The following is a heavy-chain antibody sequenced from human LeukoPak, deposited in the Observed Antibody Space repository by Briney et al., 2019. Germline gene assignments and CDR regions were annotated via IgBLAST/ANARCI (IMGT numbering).Heavy chain of an antibody. CDR1: GFTFGTYG. D-gene: IGHD3-22*01. CDR2: ISSSSGSI. V-gene: IGHV3-48*04. Sequence: PGGSLRLSCAASGFTFGTYGMNWVRQVPGKGLEWVSYISSSSGSIYYTDSVKGRFTISRDNAKNSLYLQMNSLRAEDTALYYCARDGDYDSSGLYYFDYWGQGTLVTVSS. CDR3: ARDGDYDSSGLYYFDY. J-gene: IGHJ4*02.